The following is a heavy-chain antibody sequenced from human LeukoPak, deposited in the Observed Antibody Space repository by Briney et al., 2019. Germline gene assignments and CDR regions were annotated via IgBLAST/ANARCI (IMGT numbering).Heavy chain of an antibody. CDR3: AGRVTGYSSGYVY. CDR2: ISGSAHKI. Sequence: GGSLRLSCAASGFIFSNYAVSWVRQAPEKGLDWVSVISGSAHKIRYADSVKGRFTISRDNSENIVYLQMNNLRAEDTAVYYCAGRVTGYSSGYVYWGQGTLVTVSS. V-gene: IGHV3-23*01. J-gene: IGHJ4*02. D-gene: IGHD5-18*01. CDR1: GFIFSNYA.